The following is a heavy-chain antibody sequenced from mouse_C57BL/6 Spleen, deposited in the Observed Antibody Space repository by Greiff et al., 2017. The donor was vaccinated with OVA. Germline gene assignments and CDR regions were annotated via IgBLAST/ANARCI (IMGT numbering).Heavy chain of an antibody. CDR2: IDPSDSET. Sequence: QVHVKQSGAELVRPGSSVKLSCKASGYTFTSYWMHWVKQRPIQGLEWIGNIDPSDSETHYNQKFKDKATLTVDKSSSTAYMHLSSLTSEDSAVYYCATGGTEFAYWGQGTLVTVSA. CDR3: ATGGTEFAY. V-gene: IGHV1-52*01. D-gene: IGHD4-1*01. J-gene: IGHJ3*01. CDR1: GYTFTSYW.